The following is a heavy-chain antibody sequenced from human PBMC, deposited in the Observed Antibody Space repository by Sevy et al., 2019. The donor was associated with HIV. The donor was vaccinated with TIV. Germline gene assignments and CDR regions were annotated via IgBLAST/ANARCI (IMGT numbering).Heavy chain of an antibody. CDR2: IYSGGTP. J-gene: IGHJ3*02. CDR3: ARRLGAVDDAFDI. CDR1: GFGVSRSA. V-gene: IGHV3-53*01. Sequence: GESLKISCAASGFGVSRSAMNWVRQAPGKGLEWVSAIYSGGTPYYADSVKGRCTISRDNSKNTLVLQMNSLSPEDTAVYYCARRLGAVDDAFDIWGQGTMVTVSS. D-gene: IGHD1-26*01.